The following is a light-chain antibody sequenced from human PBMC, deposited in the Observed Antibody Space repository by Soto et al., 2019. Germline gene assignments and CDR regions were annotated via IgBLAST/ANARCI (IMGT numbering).Light chain of an antibody. CDR3: QQRFNWPPIT. J-gene: IGKJ5*01. CDR2: DAS. Sequence: EIVLTQSPATLSLSPGERATLSCRASQSVISYLAWYQQKPGQAPRLLIYDASNRATGIPARFSGSGSGTDVTLPISSREPEDFAIDYCQQRFNWPPITFGQGTRLEIK. CDR1: QSVISY. V-gene: IGKV3-11*01.